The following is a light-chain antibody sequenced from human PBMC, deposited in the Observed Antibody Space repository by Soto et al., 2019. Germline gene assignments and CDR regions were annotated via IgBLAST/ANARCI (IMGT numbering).Light chain of an antibody. Sequence: QSVLTQPPSVSGAPGQRVTISCTGSASNFGAGYDVHWYQQFPHTGPKLLIYDTSNRPSGVPDRFSGSKSGTSASLAITGLQAEDEADYYCQSFDTSLNGLIFGGGTKVTVL. CDR1: ASNFGAGYD. J-gene: IGLJ2*01. CDR3: QSFDTSLNGLI. V-gene: IGLV1-40*01. CDR2: DTS.